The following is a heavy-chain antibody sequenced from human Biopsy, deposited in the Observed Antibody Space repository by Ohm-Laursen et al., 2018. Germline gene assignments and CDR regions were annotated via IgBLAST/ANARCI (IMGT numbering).Heavy chain of an antibody. CDR2: IKHSGST. J-gene: IGHJ6*02. CDR1: VGSFSGYY. V-gene: IGHV4-34*01. CDR3: ARGMRYCTNAVCYKSGSGSYYRYYYGMDV. Sequence: GTLSLTCAVYVGSFSGYYWSWVRQPPGKGLEWIGEIKHSGSTNYNPSLKSRVTISVDTSKNQFSLKLSSVTAADTAVYYCARGMRYCTNAVCYKSGSGSYYRYYYGMDVWGQGTTVTVSS. D-gene: IGHD2-8*01.